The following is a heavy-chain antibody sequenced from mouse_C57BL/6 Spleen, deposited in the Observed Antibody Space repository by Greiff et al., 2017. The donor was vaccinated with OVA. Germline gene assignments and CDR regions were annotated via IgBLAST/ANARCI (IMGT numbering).Heavy chain of an antibody. Sequence: QVQLQQPGAALVKPGASVTFSCKASGYTFTSYWLHWVKQRPGPGLEWIGMIHPNSGSTNYNEKFKSKATLTVDKSSSTAYMQLSSLTSEDSAVYYCSRNHDGPFDYWGQGTTLTVSS. CDR2: IHPNSGST. J-gene: IGHJ2*01. CDR3: SRNHDGPFDY. CDR1: GYTFTSYW. D-gene: IGHD2-3*01. V-gene: IGHV1-64*01.